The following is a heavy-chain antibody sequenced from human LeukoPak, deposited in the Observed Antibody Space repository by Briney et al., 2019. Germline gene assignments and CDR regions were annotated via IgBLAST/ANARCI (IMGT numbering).Heavy chain of an antibody. CDR1: GFSFSGHS. CDR3: ARDKGSIFWPMDV. CDR2: ISDSGSPI. Sequence: PGGSLRLSCAASGFSFSGHSMNWVRQAPGRGLEWVAFISDSGSPIYYADSVKGRFTISRDNAKNSLYLQMNSLRAEDTAVYYCARDKGSIFWPMDVWGQGTTVTVSS. V-gene: IGHV3-21*01. D-gene: IGHD3-9*01. J-gene: IGHJ6*02.